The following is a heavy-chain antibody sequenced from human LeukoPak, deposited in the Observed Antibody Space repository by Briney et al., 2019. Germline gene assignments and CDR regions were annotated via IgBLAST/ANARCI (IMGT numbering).Heavy chain of an antibody. J-gene: IGHJ4*02. D-gene: IGHD5-18*01. V-gene: IGHV4-59*08. CDR3: ARRAPYSYEWSTLDY. Sequence: SETLSLTCTVSGGSISSYYWSWIRQPPGKGLEWIGYIYYSGSTNYNPSLKSRVTISVDTSKNQFSLKLSSVTAADTAVYYCARRAPYSYEWSTLDYWGQGTLVTVSS. CDR1: GGSISSYY. CDR2: IYYSGST.